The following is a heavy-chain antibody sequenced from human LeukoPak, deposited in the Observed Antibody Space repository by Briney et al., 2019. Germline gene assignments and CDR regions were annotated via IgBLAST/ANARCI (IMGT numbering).Heavy chain of an antibody. CDR1: GFIFSSYW. CDR2: IKQYGSEK. CDR3: ARDRGYYDDSSGYSDY. Sequence: GGSLRLSCEGSGFIFSSYWMSWVRQAPGKGLEWVANIKQYGSEKYYVDSVKGRFTISRDNAKNSLYLQMNSLRVEDTAVYYCARDRGYYDDSSGYSDYWGQGTLVTVSS. J-gene: IGHJ4*02. D-gene: IGHD3-22*01. V-gene: IGHV3-7*01.